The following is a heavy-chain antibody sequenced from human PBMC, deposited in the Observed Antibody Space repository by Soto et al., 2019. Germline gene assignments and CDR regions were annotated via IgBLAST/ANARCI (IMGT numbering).Heavy chain of an antibody. J-gene: IGHJ4*02. D-gene: IGHD6-19*01. Sequence: PGGSLRLSCAASGFTFSDYYVDWVRQAPGKGLEWVARSRDKGNRYSTEYAASVKGRFIISRDDSENSLHLQMNSLQTEDTAVYFCIKSRGAGAYPFDYWGQGTLVTVSS. V-gene: IGHV3-72*01. CDR3: IKSRGAGAYPFDY. CDR1: GFTFSDYY. CDR2: SRDKGNRYST.